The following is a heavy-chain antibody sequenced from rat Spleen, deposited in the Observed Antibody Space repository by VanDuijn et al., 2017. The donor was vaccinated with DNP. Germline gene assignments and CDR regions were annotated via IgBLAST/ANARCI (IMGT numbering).Heavy chain of an antibody. J-gene: IGHJ3*01. CDR1: GFTFSNHG. Sequence: EVQLVESGGGLVQPGRSLKLSCEASGFTFSNHGMAWVRQAPTKGLEWVASINTGGGNTYYPDSVKGRFTISRDNAKNTLYLQMNSLRSEDMATYYCARPIYNNHGGFAYWGQGTLVTVSS. V-gene: IGHV5S13*01. D-gene: IGHD1-10*01. CDR3: ARPIYNNHGGFAY. CDR2: INTGGGNT.